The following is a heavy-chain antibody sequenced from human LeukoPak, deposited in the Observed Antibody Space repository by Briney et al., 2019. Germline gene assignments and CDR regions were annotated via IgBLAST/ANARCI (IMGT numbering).Heavy chain of an antibody. CDR3: ARGLWFGTEYFQH. CDR1: GFTFSDYY. Sequence: PGGSLRLSCAASGFTFSDYYMSWIRQAPGKGLEWVSYISSSGSTIYYADSAKGRFTISRDNAKNSLYLQMNSLRAEDTAVYYCARGLWFGTEYFQHWGQGTLVTVSS. V-gene: IGHV3-11*01. CDR2: ISSSGSTI. J-gene: IGHJ1*01. D-gene: IGHD3-10*01.